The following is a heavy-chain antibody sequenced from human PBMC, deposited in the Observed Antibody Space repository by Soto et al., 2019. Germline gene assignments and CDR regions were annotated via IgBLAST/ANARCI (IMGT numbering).Heavy chain of an antibody. V-gene: IGHV4-59*01. Sequence: SETLSLTCTVSGDSIGTYYWSWIRQSPGKVLEWIGYVYYTGTTNYNPSLRNRVTISLNTPRNQFSLKLTSVTAADTALYYCVRDSGYIYGFWYFDLWGRGTLVTVS. D-gene: IGHD5-18*01. CDR2: VYYTGTT. CDR3: VRDSGYIYGFWYFDL. J-gene: IGHJ2*01. CDR1: GDSIGTYY.